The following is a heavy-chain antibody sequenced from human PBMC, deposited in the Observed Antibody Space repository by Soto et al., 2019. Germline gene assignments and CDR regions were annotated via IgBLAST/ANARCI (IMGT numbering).Heavy chain of an antibody. D-gene: IGHD4-17*01. V-gene: IGHV3-23*01. CDR2: ISGSGGST. J-gene: IGHJ4*02. CDR1: GFTFSSYA. Sequence: EVQLLESGGGLVQPGGSLRLSCAASGFTFSSYAMSWVRQAPGKGLEWVSAISGSGGSTYYADSVKGRFTISRDNSKNTLYLQMNSLRAEDTAVYYCAKLVNYGDYVGGNYFDYWCQGTLVTVSS. CDR3: AKLVNYGDYVGGNYFDY.